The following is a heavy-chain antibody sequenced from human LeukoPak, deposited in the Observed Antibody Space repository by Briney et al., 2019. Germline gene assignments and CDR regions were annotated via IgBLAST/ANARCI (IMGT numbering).Heavy chain of an antibody. V-gene: IGHV1-2*06. CDR3: ARERSADMDV. Sequence: ASVNVSCKASGYTLTDYYMHWVRQAPGQGLEWMGRINPNSGGTNYAQKFQGRVTMTRETSISTVYMELSSLRSEDTAVYYCARERSADMDVWGQGTTVTVSS. D-gene: IGHD3-3*01. CDR2: INPNSGGT. J-gene: IGHJ6*02. CDR1: GYTLTDYY.